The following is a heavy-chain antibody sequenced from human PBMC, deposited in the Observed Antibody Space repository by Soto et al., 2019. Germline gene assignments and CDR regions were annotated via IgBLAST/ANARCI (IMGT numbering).Heavy chain of an antibody. CDR2: IDPSDSYT. Sequence: EVQLVQSGAEVKKPGESLRISCKGSGYSFTSYWISWVRQMPGKGLEWMGRIDPSDSYTNYSPSFQGHVTISADKSISTAYLQWSSLKASDTAMYYCARRGGHISSPYYYGMDVWGQGTTVTVSS. D-gene: IGHD6-13*01. CDR3: ARRGGHISSPYYYGMDV. J-gene: IGHJ6*02. CDR1: GYSFTSYW. V-gene: IGHV5-10-1*03.